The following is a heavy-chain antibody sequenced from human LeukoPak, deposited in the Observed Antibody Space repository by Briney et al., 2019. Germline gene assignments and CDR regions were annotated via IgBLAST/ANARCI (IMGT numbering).Heavy chain of an antibody. Sequence: SETLSLTCTVSGGSVSSGNYYWSWIRQPPGKGLEWIGYIYYSGSTNYNPSLKSRVTISVDTSKNQFSPKLRSVTAADTAVYYCAREKTCSSTSCYFFDYWGQGTLVTVSS. D-gene: IGHD2-2*01. J-gene: IGHJ4*02. V-gene: IGHV4-61*01. CDR3: AREKTCSSTSCYFFDY. CDR2: IYYSGST. CDR1: GGSVSSGNYY.